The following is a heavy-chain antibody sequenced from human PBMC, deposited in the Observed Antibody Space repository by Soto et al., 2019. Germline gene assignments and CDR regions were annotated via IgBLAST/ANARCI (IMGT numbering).Heavy chain of an antibody. D-gene: IGHD6-19*01. J-gene: IGHJ6*02. CDR2: INPNSGGT. CDR3: ARDKGSSGWYGGGYYYHGMDV. Sequence: ASVKVSCKASGYTFTGYYMHWVRQAPGQGLEWMGWINPNSGGTNYAQKFQGRVTMTRDTSISTAYMELSRLRSDDTAVYYCARDKGSSGWYGGGYYYHGMDVWGQGTTVAVSS. CDR1: GYTFTGYY. V-gene: IGHV1-2*02.